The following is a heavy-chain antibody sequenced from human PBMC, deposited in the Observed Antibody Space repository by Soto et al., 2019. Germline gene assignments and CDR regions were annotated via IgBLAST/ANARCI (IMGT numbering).Heavy chain of an antibody. CDR3: ARDMGFGLSDY. CDR2: INAGNGNT. V-gene: IGHV1-3*01. Sequence: QVQLVQSGAEVKKPGASVKVSCKASGYTFTSYAMHWVRQAPGQRLEWMGWINAGNGNTKYSQKFQGRVTITRDTSASTAYMELSSLRSEDTSVYYCARDMGFGLSDYWGQGTLVTVSS. J-gene: IGHJ4*02. D-gene: IGHD3-10*01. CDR1: GYTFTSYA.